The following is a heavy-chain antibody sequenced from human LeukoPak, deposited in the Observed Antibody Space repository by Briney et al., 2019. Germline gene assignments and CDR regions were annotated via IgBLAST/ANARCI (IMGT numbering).Heavy chain of an antibody. D-gene: IGHD3-22*01. J-gene: IGHJ4*02. CDR3: ARDLQDDSSGYYPFY. CDR1: GGTFSSYA. Sequence: GASVKVSCKASGGTFSSYAISWVRQAPGQGLEWMGRIIPILGIANYAQKFQGRVTITADKSTSTAYIELSSLRSEDTAVYYCARDLQDDSSGYYPFYWGQGTLVTVSS. V-gene: IGHV1-69*04. CDR2: IIPILGIA.